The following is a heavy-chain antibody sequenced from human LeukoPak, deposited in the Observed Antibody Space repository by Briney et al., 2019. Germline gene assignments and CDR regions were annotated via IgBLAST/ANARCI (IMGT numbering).Heavy chain of an antibody. V-gene: IGHV3-7*01. CDR2: IKPDGSEK. D-gene: IGHD2-2*02. Sequence: PGGSLRLSCAASGFTFSSHGMQLGRQAPGKGLEWVANIKPDGSEKYYVDSVKGRFTISRDNAKNSLYLQMNSLRAEDTAVYYCASFRVDCSSTSCYTIPSFDYWGQGTLVTVSS. J-gene: IGHJ4*02. CDR3: ASFRVDCSSTSCYTIPSFDY. CDR1: GFTFSSHG.